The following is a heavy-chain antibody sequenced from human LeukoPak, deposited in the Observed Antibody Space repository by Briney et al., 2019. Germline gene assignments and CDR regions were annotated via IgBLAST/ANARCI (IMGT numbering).Heavy chain of an antibody. D-gene: IGHD7-27*01. J-gene: IGHJ4*02. CDR3: TRGPPNWGYDY. CDR1: GYTFTSYD. CDR2: MSPNSGNT. Sequence: ASVKVSCKASGYTFTSYDINWARRATGQGLEWMGWMSPNSGNTGYAQKFQGRVTMTRSTSMSTAYMELSSLKSEDTAVYYCTRGPPNWGYDYWGQGTLVTVSS. V-gene: IGHV1-8*01.